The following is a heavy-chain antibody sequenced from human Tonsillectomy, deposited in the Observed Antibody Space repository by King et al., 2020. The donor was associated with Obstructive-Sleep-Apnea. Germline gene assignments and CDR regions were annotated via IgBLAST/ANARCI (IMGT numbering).Heavy chain of an antibody. V-gene: IGHV3-48*04. Sequence: VQLVESGGGLVQPGGSLRLSCAASGFTFSSYSMNRVRQAPGKGLEWVSYISSSSRTIYYADSVKGRVTISRDNAKNSLYLQMNSLRAEDTAVYYCARDDDYLFDYWGQGTLVTVSS. CDR1: GFTFSSYS. J-gene: IGHJ4*02. CDR3: ARDDDYLFDY. CDR2: ISSSSRTI. D-gene: IGHD4-11*01.